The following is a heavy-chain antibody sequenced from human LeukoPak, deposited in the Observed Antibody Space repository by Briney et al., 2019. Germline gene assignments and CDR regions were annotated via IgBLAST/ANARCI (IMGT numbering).Heavy chain of an antibody. CDR1: GFTFSDYY. CDR3: AKDYGMGTYFGN. V-gene: IGHV3-11*04. D-gene: IGHD1-7*01. Sequence: PGGSLRLSCAASGFTFSDYYMSWIRQAPGKGLEWVSYISSSGSTISYADSVKGRLTISRDNAKNTLYLQMNTLRAEDTAVYRCAKDYGMGTYFGNWGQGALVAVSS. CDR2: ISSSGSTI. J-gene: IGHJ4*02.